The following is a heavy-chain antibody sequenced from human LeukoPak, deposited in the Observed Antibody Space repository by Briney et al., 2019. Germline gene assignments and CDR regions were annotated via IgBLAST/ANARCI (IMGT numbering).Heavy chain of an antibody. CDR3: AKSGSYASFFDY. CDR1: GFTFDDYG. D-gene: IGHD1-26*01. CDR2: INWNGGST. Sequence: GGSLRLSCAASGFTFDDYGMSWVRQAPGKGLEWVSGINWNGGSTGYADSVKGRFTISKDNAKNSLYLQMNSLRAEDTALYYCAKSGSYASFFDYWGQGTLVTVSS. V-gene: IGHV3-20*04. J-gene: IGHJ4*02.